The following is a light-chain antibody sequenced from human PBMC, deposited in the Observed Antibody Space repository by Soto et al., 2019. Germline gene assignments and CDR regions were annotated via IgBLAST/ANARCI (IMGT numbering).Light chain of an antibody. J-gene: IGKJ2*01. V-gene: IGKV1-39*01. CDR1: QNVNTY. CDR2: GAS. Sequence: DIQMTQSPSSLSASVGDRVTITCQTSQNVNTYLNWYQQKPGKAPKLLIYGASNLRSGVPLRFSGSGSGTDFTLTISRLDPEDFAVYFCQQYGGSTLYSFGPGTKVDIK. CDR3: QQYGGSTLYS.